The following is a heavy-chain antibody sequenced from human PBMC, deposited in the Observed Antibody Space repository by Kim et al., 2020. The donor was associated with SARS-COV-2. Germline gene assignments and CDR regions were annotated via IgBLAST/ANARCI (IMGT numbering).Heavy chain of an antibody. CDR1: GYTFTSYY. V-gene: IGHV1-46*01. Sequence: ASVKVSCKASGYTFTSYYMHWVRQAPGQGLEWMGIINPSGGSTSYAQKFQGRVTMTRDTSTSTVYMELSSLRSEDTAVYYCARVSLAARRGYYYYYGMDVWGQGTTVTVSS. D-gene: IGHD6-6*01. CDR2: INPSGGST. J-gene: IGHJ6*02. CDR3: ARVSLAARRGYYYYYGMDV.